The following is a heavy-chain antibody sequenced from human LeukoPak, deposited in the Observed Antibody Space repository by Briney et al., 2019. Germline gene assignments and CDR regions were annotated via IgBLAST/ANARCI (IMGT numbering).Heavy chain of an antibody. V-gene: IGHV1-18*01. Sequence: GASVKVSCKASGYTFTSYGISWVRQAPGQGLECMGWISAYNGNINYAQKFQGRVTMTTDTSTSTAYMELRSLRSDDTAVYYCARESRGYRYGYFYYYDMDVWGQGTTVTVSS. CDR1: GYTFTSYG. D-gene: IGHD5-18*01. CDR2: ISAYNGNI. J-gene: IGHJ6*02. CDR3: ARESRGYRYGYFYYYDMDV.